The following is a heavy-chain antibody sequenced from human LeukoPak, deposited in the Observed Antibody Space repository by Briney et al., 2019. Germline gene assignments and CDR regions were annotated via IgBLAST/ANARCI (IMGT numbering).Heavy chain of an antibody. Sequence: GGSLRLSCAASGFTVSNNYMSWVRQAPGKGLEWVSVIYSGGSTYYADSVKGRFTISRDNSKNTLYLQMNDLRAEDTAVYYCARAPLGLFVIWGQGTMVTVSS. D-gene: IGHD2-15*01. J-gene: IGHJ3*02. CDR1: GFTVSNNY. V-gene: IGHV3-53*01. CDR2: IYSGGST. CDR3: ARAPLGLFVI.